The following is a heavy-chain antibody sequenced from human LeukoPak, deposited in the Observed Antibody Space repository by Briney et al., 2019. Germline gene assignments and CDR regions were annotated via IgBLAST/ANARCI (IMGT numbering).Heavy chain of an antibody. V-gene: IGHV3-21*01. J-gene: IGHJ5*02. Sequence: PGGSLRLSCAASGFDLSTYAINWVRQAPGKGLEWVSSISTMSNYIFYGDSVKGRFTISRDNAKNSVYLRMNSLRPEDTAVYYCSRDRLGGLDLWGQGTLVTVSS. CDR2: ISTMSNYI. D-gene: IGHD5-12*01. CDR3: SRDRLGGLDL. CDR1: GFDLSTYA.